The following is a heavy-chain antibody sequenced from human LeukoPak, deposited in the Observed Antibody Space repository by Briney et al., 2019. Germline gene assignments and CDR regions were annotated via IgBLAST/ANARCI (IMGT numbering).Heavy chain of an antibody. V-gene: IGHV3-23*01. D-gene: IGHD3-10*01. J-gene: IGHJ4*02. CDR2: ISGSGGSA. CDR1: GFTFSSYS. Sequence: SGGSLRLSCAASGFTFSSYSMSWVRQAPGKGLEWVSVISGSGGSAYYADPVKGRFTISRDNSKNSLYLQMNSLRAEDTAVYYCARAAMVRGVDYFDYWGQGTLVTVSS. CDR3: ARAAMVRGVDYFDY.